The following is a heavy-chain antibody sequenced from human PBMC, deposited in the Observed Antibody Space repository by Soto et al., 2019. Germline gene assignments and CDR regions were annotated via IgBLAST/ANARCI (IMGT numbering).Heavy chain of an antibody. CDR3: AHPRGFGVFDAYDI. Sequence: PGGSLRRSCAASGFTFSTYAMIWVRRAPGKGLVWVSAISVSGGSTFYADSVKGRFTISRDNSMNTLYLQMSSLRTEDTAVYYCAHPRGFGVFDAYDIWGQGTMVTVSS. J-gene: IGHJ3*02. V-gene: IGHV3-23*01. D-gene: IGHD3-10*01. CDR1: GFTFSTYA. CDR2: ISVSGGST.